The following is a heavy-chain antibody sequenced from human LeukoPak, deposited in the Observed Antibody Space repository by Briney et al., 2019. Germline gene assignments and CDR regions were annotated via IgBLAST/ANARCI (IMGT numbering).Heavy chain of an antibody. J-gene: IGHJ4*02. Sequence: GGSLRLSCAGSGFTFSNYWMHWVRQAPGKWLVWVSRINGDGSSISYADSVKGRFTISRDNAKNTLYLQINSLRAEDTAVFYCARGPSGSAYGLFDYWGQGTLVTVSS. CDR1: GFTFSNYW. CDR2: INGDGSSI. CDR3: ARGPSGSAYGLFDY. D-gene: IGHD5-12*01. V-gene: IGHV3-74*01.